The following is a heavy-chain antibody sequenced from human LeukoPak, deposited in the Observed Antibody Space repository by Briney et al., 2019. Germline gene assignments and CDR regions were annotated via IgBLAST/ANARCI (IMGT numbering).Heavy chain of an antibody. CDR2: IYYSGGT. CDR1: GGSISRGPYY. D-gene: IGHD3-9*01. V-gene: IGHV4-39*07. CDR3: ARGGMGNWLPNFDY. J-gene: IGHJ4*02. Sequence: MPSETLSLTCTVSGGSISRGPYYWGWIRQPPGKGLEWIGGIYYSGGTYYNPSLKSRVTMSVDTSKNHFSLKLSSVTAADTAVYYCARGGMGNWLPNFDYWGQGTLVTVSS.